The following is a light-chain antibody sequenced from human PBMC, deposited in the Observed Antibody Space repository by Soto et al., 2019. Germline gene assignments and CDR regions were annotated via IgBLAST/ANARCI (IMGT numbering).Light chain of an antibody. Sequence: ESVLTQSPGTLSLSPGEGGTLSCRSSQSVDSNYLAWYQQKPGQAPRLLIYGASSRATGTPDRFSGSGSGTDFTLTINRLEPEDFALYYCQQYGSSPPTFGQGTKVDI. CDR1: QSVDSNY. CDR3: QQYGSSPPT. J-gene: IGKJ1*01. CDR2: GAS. V-gene: IGKV3-20*01.